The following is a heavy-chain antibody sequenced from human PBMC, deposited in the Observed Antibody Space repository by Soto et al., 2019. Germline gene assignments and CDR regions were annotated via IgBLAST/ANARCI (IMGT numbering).Heavy chain of an antibody. Sequence: EVQLVESGGGLVQTGGSLRLSCAASGFTFSAYWMSWVRQAPGKGLEWVANIKQAGSAKYYVDSVNCRFIISRDDAKNSLFLQVNSLRVEDTAVYYCAREKRANGYFDYWGQGTLVTVSS. CDR1: GFTFSAYW. CDR2: IKQAGSAK. D-gene: IGHD6-25*01. CDR3: AREKRANGYFDY. J-gene: IGHJ4*02. V-gene: IGHV3-7*01.